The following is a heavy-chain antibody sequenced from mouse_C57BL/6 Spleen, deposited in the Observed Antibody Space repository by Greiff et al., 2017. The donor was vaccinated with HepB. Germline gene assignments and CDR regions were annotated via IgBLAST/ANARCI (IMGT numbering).Heavy chain of an antibody. V-gene: IGHV5-6*02. J-gene: IGHJ2*01. Sequence: EVKLVESGGDLVKPGGSLKLSCAASGFTFSSYGMSWVRQTPDKRLEWVATISSGGSYTYYPDSVKGRFTISRDNAKNTLYLQMSSLKSEDTAMYYCARHEGSNYPYFDYWGQGTTLTVSS. D-gene: IGHD2-5*01. CDR1: GFTFSSYG. CDR3: ARHEGSNYPYFDY. CDR2: ISSGGSYT.